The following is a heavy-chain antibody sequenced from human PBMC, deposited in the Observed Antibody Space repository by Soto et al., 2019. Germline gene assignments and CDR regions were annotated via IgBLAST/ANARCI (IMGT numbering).Heavy chain of an antibody. D-gene: IGHD6-19*01. CDR3: ARDKSGWPIYYYYGMDV. CDR2: ISSSSSYI. V-gene: IGHV3-21*01. CDR1: GFTFSSYS. Sequence: VQLVESGGGLVKPGGSLRLSCAASGFTFSSYSMNWVRQAPGKGLEWVSSISSSSSYIYYADSVKGRFTISRDNAKNSLYLQMNSLRAEDTAVYYCARDKSGWPIYYYYGMDVWGQGTTVTVSS. J-gene: IGHJ6*02.